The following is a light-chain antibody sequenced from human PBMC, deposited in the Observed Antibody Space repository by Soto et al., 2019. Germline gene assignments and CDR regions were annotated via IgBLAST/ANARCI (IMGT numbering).Light chain of an antibody. CDR3: LQHHLFPST. CDR2: AAS. Sequence: DIQMTQSPSSLSPSVGDRVTITCRASQDIRKNLGWYQQKPGKAPKYLISAASSLQGGVPSRFSGSGSATEFSLTISRMQPEDFATYIYLQHHLFPSTFGQGTKLEIK. J-gene: IGKJ2*01. V-gene: IGKV1-17*01. CDR1: QDIRKN.